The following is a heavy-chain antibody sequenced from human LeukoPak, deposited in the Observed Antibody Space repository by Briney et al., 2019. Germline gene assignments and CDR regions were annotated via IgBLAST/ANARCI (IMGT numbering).Heavy chain of an antibody. CDR2: IYSGGST. CDR1: GFTVSSNY. Sequence: GGSLRLSCAASGFTVSSNYMSWVRQAPGKGLEWVSVIYSGGSTYYADSVKGRFTISRDNSKNTLYLQMNSLRAEDTAVYYCAKLRWEQTPPDAFDIWGQGTMVTVSS. CDR3: AKLRWEQTPPDAFDI. J-gene: IGHJ3*02. D-gene: IGHD1-26*01. V-gene: IGHV3-53*01.